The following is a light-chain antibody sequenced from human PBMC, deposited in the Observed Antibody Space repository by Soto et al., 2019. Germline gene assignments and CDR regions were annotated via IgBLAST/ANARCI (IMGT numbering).Light chain of an antibody. V-gene: IGLV2-8*01. CDR1: STDVGAYKY. Sequence: QSALTQPPSASGSPGQSVTISCTGTSTDVGAYKYVSWYQQYPGKAPKLMIYEVTKRPSGVPDRFSGSKSGNTASLTVSGLQDEDEDDYYCTSYVGNDIWVFGGGTKVTVL. J-gene: IGLJ3*02. CDR3: TSYVGNDIWV. CDR2: EVT.